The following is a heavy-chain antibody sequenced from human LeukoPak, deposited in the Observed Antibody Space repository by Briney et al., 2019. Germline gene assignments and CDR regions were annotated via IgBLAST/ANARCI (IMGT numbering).Heavy chain of an antibody. CDR1: GGTFSSFA. V-gene: IGHV1-69*05. D-gene: IGHD1-14*01. Sequence: SVKVSCKASGGTFSSFAINWLRQAPGQGLEWVGGIIPSFGTTNHAQRFRERVTISTDDSTGTAYMEMRSLTSEDRATYYCARGFCTGSTCYHYWYFDLWGRGTLVTVSA. J-gene: IGHJ2*01. CDR3: ARGFCTGSTCYHYWYFDL. CDR2: IIPSFGTT.